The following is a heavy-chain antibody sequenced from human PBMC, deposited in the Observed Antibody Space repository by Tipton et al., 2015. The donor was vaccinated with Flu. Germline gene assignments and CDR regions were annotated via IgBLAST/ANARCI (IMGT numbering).Heavy chain of an antibody. Sequence: TLSLTCTVSGGSISSGSYYWSWIRQPAGKGLEWIGRIYTSGSTNYNPSLKSRVTMSVDTSKNQFSLKLSSVTAADTAVYYCAREGVVRGGAVDYWGQGTLVTVSS. D-gene: IGHD3-10*01. CDR2: IYTSGST. CDR1: GGSISSGSYY. J-gene: IGHJ4*02. V-gene: IGHV4-61*02. CDR3: AREGVVRGGAVDY.